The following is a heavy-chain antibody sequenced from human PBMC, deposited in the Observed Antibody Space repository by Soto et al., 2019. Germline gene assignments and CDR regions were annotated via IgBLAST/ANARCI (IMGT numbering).Heavy chain of an antibody. D-gene: IGHD6-13*01. J-gene: IGHJ4*02. V-gene: IGHV3-11*05. Sequence: GGSLRLSCAVSGFTFSDYYMTWIRQAPGKGLEWVSYISSSTSHTNYADSVKGRFTISRDNAKNSLFLQMNSLRAEDTAVYYCARGRGAAADYFDFWGQGTLVTVS. CDR3: ARGRGAAADYFDF. CDR2: ISSSTSHT. CDR1: GFTFSDYY.